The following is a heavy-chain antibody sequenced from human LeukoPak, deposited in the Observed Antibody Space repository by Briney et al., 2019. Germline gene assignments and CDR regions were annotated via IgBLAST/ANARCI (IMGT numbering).Heavy chain of an antibody. CDR2: INPSGGST. V-gene: IGHV1-46*01. D-gene: IGHD2-2*01. Sequence: ASVKVSCKASGYTFTSYYMHWVRQAPGQGLEWTGIINPSGGSTSYAQKFQGRVTMTRDTSTSTVYMELSSLRSEDTAVYYCARVPPYCPTTSCYAPFDHWGQGTLVTVSS. CDR3: ARVPPYCPTTSCYAPFDH. J-gene: IGHJ5*02. CDR1: GYTFTSYY.